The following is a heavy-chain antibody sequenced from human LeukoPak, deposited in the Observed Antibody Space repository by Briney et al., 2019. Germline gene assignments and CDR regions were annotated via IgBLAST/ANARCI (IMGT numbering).Heavy chain of an antibody. CDR3: ARHGSYCFDT. Sequence: PSETLSLTCGVSGGSFSISYWSWIRQPPGKGLEWIGQIYHSGGANNNPSLRSRVTISIDTSKNQLSLRLSSVTAADTAVYYCARHGSYCFDTWGQGALVTVSS. J-gene: IGHJ4*02. D-gene: IGHD3-10*01. CDR1: GGSFSISY. CDR2: IYHSGGA. V-gene: IGHV4-34*01.